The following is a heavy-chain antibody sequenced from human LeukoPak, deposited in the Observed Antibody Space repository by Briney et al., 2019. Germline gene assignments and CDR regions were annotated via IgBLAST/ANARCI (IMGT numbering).Heavy chain of an antibody. Sequence: ASVKVSCTASGYTLTTYGISWVRQAPGQGLEWMGWISAYNGNTNYAQKLQGRVTMTTDTSTSTAYMDLRSLRSDDTAVYYCAMVRGLVSWFDPWGQGTLVTVSS. CDR1: GYTLTTYG. D-gene: IGHD3-10*01. V-gene: IGHV1-18*01. CDR2: ISAYNGNT. J-gene: IGHJ5*02. CDR3: AMVRGLVSWFDP.